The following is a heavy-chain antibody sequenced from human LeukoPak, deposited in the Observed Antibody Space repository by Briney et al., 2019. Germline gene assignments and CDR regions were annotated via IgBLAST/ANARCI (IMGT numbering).Heavy chain of an antibody. CDR1: GASLSSSY. V-gene: IGHV4-59*01. J-gene: IGHJ4*02. D-gene: IGHD3-22*01. CDR3: TREYESARLPDY. CDR2: IYHSGST. Sequence: PSETLSLTCTVSGASLSSSYWNWIRQPPGKGLEWISHIYHSGSTSYNPSLKSRVTISMDMPKNQFSLTVTSVTAADTAVDYCTREYESARLPDYWGQGTLVTVSS.